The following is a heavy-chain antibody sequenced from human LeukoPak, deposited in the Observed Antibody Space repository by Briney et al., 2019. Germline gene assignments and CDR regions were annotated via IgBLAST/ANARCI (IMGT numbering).Heavy chain of an antibody. J-gene: IGHJ5*02. CDR1: GYPIGLDYY. CDR2: FHRGRI. CDR3: ARAPSSYESGNGYPNLGWLDP. D-gene: IGHD5-24*01. Sequence: SETLSLTCKVSGYPIGLDYYWVWIRQAPGRGPQWIGGFHRGRIQYNSALKSRVTISIDSSKNQFSLRMWPVTAADTAFYFCARAPSSYESGNGYPNLGWLDPWGQGALVTVSS. V-gene: IGHV4-38-2*02.